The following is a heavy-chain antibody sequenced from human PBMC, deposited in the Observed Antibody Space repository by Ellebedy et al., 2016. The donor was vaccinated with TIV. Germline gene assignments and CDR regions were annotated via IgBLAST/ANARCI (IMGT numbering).Heavy chain of an antibody. J-gene: IGHJ6*02. V-gene: IGHV4-59*01. CDR2: IYYSGST. Sequence: SETLSLTCAVYGGSFSGYYWSWIRQPPGKGLEWIGYIYYSGSTNYNPSLKSRVTISVDTSKNQFSLKLSSVTAADTAVYYCARGVDCSGGSCYGYYGMDVWGQGTTVTVSS. D-gene: IGHD2-15*01. CDR3: ARGVDCSGGSCYGYYGMDV. CDR1: GGSFSGYY.